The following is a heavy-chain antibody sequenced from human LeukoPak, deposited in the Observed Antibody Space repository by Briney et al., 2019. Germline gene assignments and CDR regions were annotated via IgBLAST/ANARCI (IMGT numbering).Heavy chain of an antibody. V-gene: IGHV3-48*03. CDR3: AKGLGGYSYGYVFDY. CDR2: ISSSGSTI. Sequence: PGGSLRLSCAASGFTFSSYEMNWVRQAPGKGLEWVSYISSSGSTIYYADSVKGRFTISRDNAKNSLYLQMNSLRAEDTAVYYCAKGLGGYSYGYVFDYWGQGTLVTVSS. J-gene: IGHJ4*02. CDR1: GFTFSSYE. D-gene: IGHD5-18*01.